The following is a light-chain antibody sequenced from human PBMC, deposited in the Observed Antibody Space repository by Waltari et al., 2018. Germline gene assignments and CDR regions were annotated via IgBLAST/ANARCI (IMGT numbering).Light chain of an antibody. V-gene: IGLV3-25*03. CDR2: KDS. J-gene: IGLJ3*02. Sequence: SYELTQPPSVSVSPGQTARITCSGDALPKPYVYWYQQRPGQAPVLVIYKDSERPSGIPERFSGSNSGTTVTLTISGVQAEDEADFYCQSTDSSGIYRVFGGGTKLTVL. CDR3: QSTDSSGIYRV. CDR1: ALPKPY.